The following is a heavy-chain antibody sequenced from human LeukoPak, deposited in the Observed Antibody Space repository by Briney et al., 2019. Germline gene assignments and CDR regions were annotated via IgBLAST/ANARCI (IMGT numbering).Heavy chain of an antibody. CDR3: ARGSPAKLLWLGELSGY. D-gene: IGHD3-10*01. V-gene: IGHV3-30-3*01. Sequence: GRSLRLSCAASGFTFSSYAMHWVRQAPGKGLEWVAVISYDGSNKYYADSVKGRFTISRDNSKNTLYLQMNSLRAEDTAVYYCARGSPAKLLWLGELSGYWGQGTLVTVSS. J-gene: IGHJ4*02. CDR2: ISYDGSNK. CDR1: GFTFSSYA.